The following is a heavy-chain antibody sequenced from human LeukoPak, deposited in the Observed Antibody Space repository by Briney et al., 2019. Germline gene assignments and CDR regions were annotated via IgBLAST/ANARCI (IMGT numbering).Heavy chain of an antibody. D-gene: IGHD3-10*01. CDR1: GFTFSSYG. J-gene: IGHJ3*02. V-gene: IGHV3-30*18. CDR3: AKELYGSGSLGFNDAFDI. Sequence: GGSLRLSCAASGFTFSSYGMHWVRQAPGKGLEWVAVISYDGSNKYYADSVKGRFTISRDNAKNSLYLQMNSLRAEDTALYYCAKELYGSGSLGFNDAFDIWGQGTMVTVSS. CDR2: ISYDGSNK.